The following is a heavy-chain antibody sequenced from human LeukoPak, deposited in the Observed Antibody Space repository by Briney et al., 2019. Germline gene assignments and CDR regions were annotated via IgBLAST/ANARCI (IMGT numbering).Heavy chain of an antibody. CDR3: ARDYRGSSGWYARAFDI. J-gene: IGHJ3*02. V-gene: IGHV3-53*01. Sequence: GSLRLSCAASGFTVSSNYMSWVRQAPGKGLEWVSVIYSGGSTYYADSVKGRFTISRDNSKNTLYLQMNSLRAEDTAVYCCARDYRGSSGWYARAFDIWGQGTMVTVSS. D-gene: IGHD6-19*01. CDR2: IYSGGST. CDR1: GFTVSSNY.